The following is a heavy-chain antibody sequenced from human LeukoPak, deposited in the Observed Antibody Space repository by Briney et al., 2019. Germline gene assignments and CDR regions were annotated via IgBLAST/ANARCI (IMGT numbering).Heavy chain of an antibody. CDR3: ARAELGYCSSTSCYSIYAFDI. CDR1: GGSISSGGYY. J-gene: IGHJ3*02. V-gene: IGHV4-31*03. D-gene: IGHD2-2*01. Sequence: SETLSLTCTVSGGSISSGGYYWSWIRQHPGKGLEWIGYIYYSGSTYYNPSLKSRVTISVDTSKNQFSLKPSSVTAADTAVYYCARAELGYCSSTSCYSIYAFDIWGQGTMVTVSS. CDR2: IYYSGST.